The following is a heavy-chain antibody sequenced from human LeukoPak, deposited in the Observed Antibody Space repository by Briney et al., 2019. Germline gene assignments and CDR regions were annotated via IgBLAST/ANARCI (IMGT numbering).Heavy chain of an antibody. D-gene: IGHD3-9*01. V-gene: IGHV1-69*04. CDR2: IIPILGIA. Sequence: SVKVSCKASGYTFSSYAISWVRQAPGQGLEWMGRIIPILGIANYAQKFQGRVTITADKSTSTAYMELSSLRSEDTAVYYCARHLYDILTGYYVGWGQGTLVTVSS. J-gene: IGHJ4*02. CDR3: ARHLYDILTGYYVG. CDR1: GYTFSSYA.